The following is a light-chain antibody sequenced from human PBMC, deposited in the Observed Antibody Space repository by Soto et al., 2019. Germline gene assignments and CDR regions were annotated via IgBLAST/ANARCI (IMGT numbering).Light chain of an antibody. CDR2: DAS. V-gene: IGKV1-33*01. J-gene: IGKJ4*01. CDR3: QQYNNLPLT. Sequence: DIQMTQSPSSLSASVGDRVTITGQASQDSRDDLNCYQQKAGKAPQLLIYDASNLETRVPSRFTGSGSGTDFTFTISSLQPEDIATYFCQQYNNLPLTFGGGTKVEL. CDR1: QDSRDD.